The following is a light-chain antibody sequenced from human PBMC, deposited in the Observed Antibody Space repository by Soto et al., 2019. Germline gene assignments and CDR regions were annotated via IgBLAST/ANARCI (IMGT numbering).Light chain of an antibody. CDR3: QQYGSSPRT. V-gene: IGKV3-20*01. J-gene: IGKJ1*01. Sequence: EIVLTQSPGTLSLSPGERATLSCRASQSVSSSYLAWYQQKPGQAPRLLIYGASSRATGIPERFSGSGSGTDFTLTISRLEPEGFAVYYCQQYGSSPRTFGQGTKVEIK. CDR2: GAS. CDR1: QSVSSSY.